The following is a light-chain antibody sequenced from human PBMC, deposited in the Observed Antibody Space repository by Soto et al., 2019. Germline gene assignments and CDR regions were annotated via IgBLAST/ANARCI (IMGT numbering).Light chain of an antibody. J-gene: IGKJ1*01. CDR1: QSIRNY. Sequence: DIQMTQSPPTLSASVGDRVTITCRASQSIRNYLAWYQQMPGKAPKLLIYGASTLESGVTSRFSGSGSGTEFTLTISSLQPDDFGTYFCQHHNSYSQTFGQGTKVEIK. CDR2: GAS. CDR3: QHHNSYSQT. V-gene: IGKV1-5*01.